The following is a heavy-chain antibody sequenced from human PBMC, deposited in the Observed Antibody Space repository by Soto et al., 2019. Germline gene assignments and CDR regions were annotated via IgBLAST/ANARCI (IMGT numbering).Heavy chain of an antibody. CDR1: GGSFSGYY. CDR3: SRGQTYGVVPADIHRCYYYYGMDV. CDR2: INHSGST. J-gene: IGHJ6*02. D-gene: IGHD2-2*02. Sequence: QVQLQQWGAGLLKPSETLSLTCAVYGGSFSGYYWSWIRQPPGKGLEWIGEINHSGSTNYNPSLKSRVTISVDTSKNQFSLKLSSVTAADTAVYYCSRGQTYGVVPADIHRCYYYYGMDVWGQGTTVTVSS. V-gene: IGHV4-34*01.